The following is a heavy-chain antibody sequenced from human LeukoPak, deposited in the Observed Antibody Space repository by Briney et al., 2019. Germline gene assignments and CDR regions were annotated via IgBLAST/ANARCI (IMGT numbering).Heavy chain of an antibody. J-gene: IGHJ4*02. V-gene: IGHV4-34*01. Sequence: SETLSLTCAVYGESFSGYYWSWIRQPPGKGLEWIGEINHRGSTNYNPSLKSRVTISVDTSKNQFSLKLSSVTAADTAVYYCARKRYFDWLIDYWGQGTLVTVSS. CDR3: ARKRYFDWLIDY. CDR2: INHRGST. D-gene: IGHD3-9*01. CDR1: GESFSGYY.